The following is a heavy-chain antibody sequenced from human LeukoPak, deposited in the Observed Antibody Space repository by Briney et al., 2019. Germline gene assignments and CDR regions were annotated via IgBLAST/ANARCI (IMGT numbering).Heavy chain of an antibody. V-gene: IGHV4-38-2*02. CDR2: IYHSGST. CDR3: ARDKRYYGTSDFYDSHSPDAFDI. CDR1: GYSISSGYY. Sequence: SETLSLTCTVSGYSISSGYYWGWIRQPPGKGLEWIGSIYHSGSTYYNPSLKSRVTLSVDTSKNQFSLNLSSVTAADTAVYYCARDKRYYGTSDFYDSHSPDAFDIWGQGTMVTVSS. D-gene: IGHD3-22*01. J-gene: IGHJ3*02.